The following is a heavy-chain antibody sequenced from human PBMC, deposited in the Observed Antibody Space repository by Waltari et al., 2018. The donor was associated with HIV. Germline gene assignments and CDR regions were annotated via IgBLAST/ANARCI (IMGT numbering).Heavy chain of an antibody. V-gene: IGHV1-8*01. J-gene: IGHJ5*02. Sequence: QVQLVQSGAEVKKPGASVKVSCKASGYTFTSYDINWVRQATGQGLEWMGGKNPNSGNTGYAQKFQSRGTMTRNTTISTAYMELSSLRSEDTAVYYCARGPYYYGSGSYWFDPWGQGTLVTVSS. D-gene: IGHD3-10*01. CDR2: KNPNSGNT. CDR3: ARGPYYYGSGSYWFDP. CDR1: GYTFTSYD.